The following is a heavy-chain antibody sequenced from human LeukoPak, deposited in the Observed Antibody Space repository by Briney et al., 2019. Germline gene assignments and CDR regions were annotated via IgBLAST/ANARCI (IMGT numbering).Heavy chain of an antibody. V-gene: IGHV3-23*01. CDR2: ISGSGGST. J-gene: IGHJ3*02. CDR1: GFTFSSYG. Sequence: GGSLRLSCAASGFTFSSYGMSWVRQAPGKGLEWVSAISGSGGSTYYADSVKGRFTISRDNSKNTLYLQMNSLRAEDTAVYYCAKDGYDYDAFDIWGQGTMVTVSS. CDR3: AKDGYDYDAFDI. D-gene: IGHD5-12*01.